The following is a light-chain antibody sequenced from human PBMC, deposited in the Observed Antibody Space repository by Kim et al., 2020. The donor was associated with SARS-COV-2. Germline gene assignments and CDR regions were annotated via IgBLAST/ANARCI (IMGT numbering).Light chain of an antibody. V-gene: IGLV1-44*01. CDR3: AAWDDSLIGVV. CDR2: SNN. Sequence: QSVLTQPPSASGTPGQRVTISCSGSSSNIGSNTVNWYQQLPGTAPKLLIYSNNQRPSGVPDRFSASKSGTSASLAISGLQSEDEADYYCAAWDDSLIGVVFGGGTQLTVL. J-gene: IGLJ2*01. CDR1: SSNIGSNT.